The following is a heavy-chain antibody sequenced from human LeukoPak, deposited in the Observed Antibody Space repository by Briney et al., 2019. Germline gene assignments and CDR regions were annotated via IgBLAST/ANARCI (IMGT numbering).Heavy chain of an antibody. V-gene: IGHV1-69*05. CDR2: IIPIFGTA. D-gene: IGHD1-7*01. CDR1: GGTFSSYA. CDR3: ARQKTGTTLGYDY. J-gene: IGHJ4*02. Sequence: SVKVSCKASGGTFSSYAISWVRQAPGQGLEWMGGIIPIFGTANYAQKFQGRVTITTDESTSTAYMELSSLRSEDTAVYYCARQKTGTTLGYDYWGQGTLVTVSS.